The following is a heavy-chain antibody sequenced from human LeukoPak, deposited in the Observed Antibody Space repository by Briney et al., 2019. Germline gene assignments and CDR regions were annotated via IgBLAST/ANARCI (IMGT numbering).Heavy chain of an antibody. D-gene: IGHD1-26*01. V-gene: IGHV1-46*01. CDR3: ARATNFYYYYGMDV. Sequence: ASVKVSRKTSGYTFTSYYIHWVRHAPGQGLEWMGIINPSSGATNYAQKFQGRVTMTRDTSTSTVYMELSSQRSEDTAVYYCARATNFYYYYGMDVWGQGTTVTVSS. CDR2: INPSSGAT. J-gene: IGHJ6*02. CDR1: GYTFTSYY.